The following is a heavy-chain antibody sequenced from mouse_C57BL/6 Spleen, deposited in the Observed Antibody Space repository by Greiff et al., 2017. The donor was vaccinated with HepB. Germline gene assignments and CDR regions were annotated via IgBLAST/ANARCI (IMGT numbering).Heavy chain of an antibody. Sequence: QVQLKQPGAELVRPGSSVKLSCKASGYTFTSYWMHWVKQRPIQGLEWIGNIDPSDSETHYNQKFKDKATLTVDKSSSTAYMQLSSLTSEDSAVYYCARSGGNPLDYWGQGTTLTVSS. D-gene: IGHD2-1*01. CDR3: ARSGGNPLDY. CDR2: IDPSDSET. J-gene: IGHJ2*01. V-gene: IGHV1-52*01. CDR1: GYTFTSYW.